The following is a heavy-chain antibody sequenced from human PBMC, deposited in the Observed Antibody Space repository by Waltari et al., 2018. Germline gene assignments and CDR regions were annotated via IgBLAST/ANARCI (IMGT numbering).Heavy chain of an antibody. J-gene: IGHJ4*02. Sequence: EVQLVESGGGLIQPGGSLRLSCAASGFTVSSNYMSWVRQAPGKGLEWVSVIYSGGSTYYADSVKGRFTISRDNSKNILYLQMNSLRAEDTAVYYCARGGRGIAAAGTSEFWGYWGQGTLVTVSS. D-gene: IGHD6-13*01. CDR1: GFTVSSNY. CDR3: ARGGRGIAAAGTSEFWGY. CDR2: IYSGGST. V-gene: IGHV3-53*01.